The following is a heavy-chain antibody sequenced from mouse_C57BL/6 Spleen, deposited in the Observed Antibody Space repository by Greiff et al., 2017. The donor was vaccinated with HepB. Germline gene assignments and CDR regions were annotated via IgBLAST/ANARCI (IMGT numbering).Heavy chain of an antibody. D-gene: IGHD1-1*01. V-gene: IGHV1-59*01. J-gene: IGHJ2*01. CDR1: GYTFTSYW. CDR2: IDPSDSYT. Sequence: VQLQQPGAELVRPGTSVKLSCKASGYTFTSYWMHWVKQRPGQGLEWIGVIDPSDSYTNYNQKFKGKATLTVDTSSSTAYMQLSSLTSEDSAVYYCARYYGRLFFDYWGQGTTLTVSS. CDR3: ARYYGRLFFDY.